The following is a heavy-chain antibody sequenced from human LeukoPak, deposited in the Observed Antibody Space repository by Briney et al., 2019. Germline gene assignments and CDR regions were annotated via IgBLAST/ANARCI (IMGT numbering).Heavy chain of an antibody. CDR3: ARRRFLEWFLYDYYYGMDV. V-gene: IGHV4-34*01. CDR1: GGSFSGYY. Sequence: SETLSLTCAVYGGSFSGYYWSWIRQPPGKGLEWIGEINHSGSTNYNPSLKSRVTISVDTSKNQFSLKLSSVTAADTAVYYCARRRFLEWFLYDYYYGMDVWGQGTTVTVSS. CDR2: INHSGST. D-gene: IGHD3-3*01. J-gene: IGHJ6*02.